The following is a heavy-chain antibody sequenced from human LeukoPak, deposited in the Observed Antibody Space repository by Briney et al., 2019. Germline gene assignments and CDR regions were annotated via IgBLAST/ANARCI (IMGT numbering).Heavy chain of an antibody. D-gene: IGHD3-10*01. J-gene: IGHJ4*02. CDR1: VFTFSSYS. CDR3: ARAGFAFSDYFGSFFDY. V-gene: IGHV3-48*01. CDR2: ISRKSTTK. Sequence: GWSLTLSCAASVFTFSSYSMNWLRQAPAKGVDWMSYISRKSTTKYYPHSVKGRFTIYRDNAKNSLYLQMHSLRAEDTAVYYCARAGFAFSDYFGSFFDYWGQGPLVRVSS.